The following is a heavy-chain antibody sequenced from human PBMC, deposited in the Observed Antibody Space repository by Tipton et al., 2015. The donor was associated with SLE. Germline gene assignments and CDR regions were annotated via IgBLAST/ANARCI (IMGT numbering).Heavy chain of an antibody. V-gene: IGHV4-39*02. CDR3: AREPEQSLFDY. Sequence: TLSLTCTVSGGSISSSSYYWGWIRQPPGKGLEWIGSIYYSGSTYYNPSLKSRVTISVDTSKNQFSLKLSPVTAADTAVYYCAREPEQSLFDYWGQGTLVTVSS. CDR2: IYYSGST. J-gene: IGHJ4*02. D-gene: IGHD6-19*01. CDR1: GGSISSSSYY.